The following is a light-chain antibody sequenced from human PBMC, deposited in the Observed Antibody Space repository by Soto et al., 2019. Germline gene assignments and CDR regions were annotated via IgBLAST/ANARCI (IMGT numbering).Light chain of an antibody. CDR2: KAS. CDR3: QHYNSYSEA. Sequence: DIQRTQSPSTLSGSVGARVPITCRASQTISSWLAWYQKKSGKDPKILIYKASTLKSGVPSRFSGSGSGTEFNLTISRLQTDDFATYECQHYNSYSEAFCQGTKVDIK. V-gene: IGKV1-5*03. CDR1: QTISSW. J-gene: IGKJ1*01.